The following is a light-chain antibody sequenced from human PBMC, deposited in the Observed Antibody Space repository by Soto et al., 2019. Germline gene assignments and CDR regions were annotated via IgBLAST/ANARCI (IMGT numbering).Light chain of an antibody. CDR1: QSVRNN. V-gene: IGKV3-15*01. J-gene: IGKJ5*01. CDR3: QQYKNWPL. Sequence: EIVMTQSPATLSVSPGERAILSFRASQSVRNNLAWYQQKPGQAPRLLISGISTRATGISARFSGSGSGTEFTLTISSLQSEDFAVYYCQQYKNWPLFGQGTRLEIK. CDR2: GIS.